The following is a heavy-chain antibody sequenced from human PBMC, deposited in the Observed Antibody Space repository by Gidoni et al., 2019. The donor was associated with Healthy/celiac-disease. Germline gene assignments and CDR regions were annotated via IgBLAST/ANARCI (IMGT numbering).Heavy chain of an antibody. D-gene: IGHD2-2*02. J-gene: IGHJ6*02. V-gene: IGHV4-59*01. CDR2: IYYSGST. Sequence: QVQLQESGPGLVKPSETLSLTCTVSGGSISSYYWSWIRQPPGKGLEWIGYIYYSGSTNYNPSLKSRVTISVDTSKNQFSLKLSSVTAADTAVYYCARDRLGYCSSTSCDKYYYYYGMDVWGQGTTVTVSS. CDR3: ARDRLGYCSSTSCDKYYYYYGMDV. CDR1: GGSISSYY.